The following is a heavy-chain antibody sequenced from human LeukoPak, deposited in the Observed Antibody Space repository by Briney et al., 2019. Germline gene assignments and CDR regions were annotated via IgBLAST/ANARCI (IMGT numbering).Heavy chain of an antibody. V-gene: IGHV3-7*01. CDR3: ARLGGSYYTY. CDR1: GFAFSSYW. CDR2: IKQDGGEK. D-gene: IGHD1-26*01. Sequence: GGSLRLSCVASGFAFSSYWMSWVLQAPGKGLEWVANIKQDGGEKYYVDSVKGRFTISRDNAKNSLFLQMNSLRVEDTAVYYCARLGGSYYTYWGQGTLVTVSS. J-gene: IGHJ4*02.